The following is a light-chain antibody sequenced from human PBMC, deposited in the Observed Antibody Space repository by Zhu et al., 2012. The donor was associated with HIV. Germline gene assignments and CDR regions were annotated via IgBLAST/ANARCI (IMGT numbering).Light chain of an antibody. Sequence: VIGMTQSPSLLSASTGDRVIISCRLSQGISSSLAWYQQKPGKAPQLLIYAASTLESGVPSRFSGSGSGTDFTLTISSLEPEDFAVYYCQQRSNWLIAFGQGTRLEIK. CDR3: QQRSNWLIA. CDR1: QGISSS. CDR2: AAS. V-gene: IGKV1D-8*03. J-gene: IGKJ5*01.